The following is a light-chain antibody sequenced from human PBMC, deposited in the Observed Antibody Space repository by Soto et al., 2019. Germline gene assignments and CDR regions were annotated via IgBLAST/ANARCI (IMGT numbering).Light chain of an antibody. V-gene: IGKV3-20*01. CDR2: GVS. CDR3: QHYDNSSALT. Sequence: IVLTQSPGTLSLSPGESATLFCRASQTVSSSCLAWYQQKPGQAPRLLIYGVSSRSTGIPDRFSGSGSGTDLTLTIIRLQPEDFAVYYCQHYDNSSALTFGGGTNGEIK. CDR1: QTVSSSC. J-gene: IGKJ4*01.